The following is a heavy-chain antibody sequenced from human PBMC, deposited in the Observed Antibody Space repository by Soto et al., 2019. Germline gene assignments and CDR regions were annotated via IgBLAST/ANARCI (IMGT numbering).Heavy chain of an antibody. CDR2: IYTSGST. CDR1: GGSISSYY. CDR3: ARDVRYYGSGSYAGYGMDV. J-gene: IGHJ6*02. D-gene: IGHD3-10*01. V-gene: IGHV4-4*07. Sequence: QVQLQESGPGLVKPSETLSLTCTVSGGSISSYYWSWIRQPAGKGLEWIGRIYTSGSTNYNPSLKSRVPMSVDTSKNQFSLKLSSVTAADTAVYYCARDVRYYGSGSYAGYGMDVWGQGTTVTVSS.